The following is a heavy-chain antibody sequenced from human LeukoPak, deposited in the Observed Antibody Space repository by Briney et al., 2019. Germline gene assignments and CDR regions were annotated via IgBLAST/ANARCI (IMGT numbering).Heavy chain of an antibody. J-gene: IGHJ4*02. CDR2: INPSGGST. V-gene: IGHV1-46*01. CDR3: ARDLHGSGSYYGANPSTFDY. CDR1: GYTFTSYY. Sequence: ASVTVSCTAYGYTFTSYYMHWVRQPPGQGLEWMGIINPSGGSTNYPQKFQGRVTMTRDTSTSTVYMELSSLRSEDTAVYYCARDLHGSGSYYGANPSTFDYWGQGTLVTVSS. D-gene: IGHD3-10*01.